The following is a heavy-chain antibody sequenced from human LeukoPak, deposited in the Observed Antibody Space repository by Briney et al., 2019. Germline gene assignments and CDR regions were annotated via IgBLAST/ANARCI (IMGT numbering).Heavy chain of an antibody. J-gene: IGHJ4*02. Sequence: SETLSLTCAVYGGSFSGYYWSWIRQPPGKGLEWLGEINHSGSTNYNPSLKSRVTIAVDTSKNQFSLKLSSVTAADTAVYYCARDNYYGSGSYYTFFTDYGGQGTLVTVSA. CDR2: INHSGST. V-gene: IGHV4-34*01. CDR3: ARDNYYGSGSYYTFFTDY. D-gene: IGHD3-10*01. CDR1: GGSFSGYY.